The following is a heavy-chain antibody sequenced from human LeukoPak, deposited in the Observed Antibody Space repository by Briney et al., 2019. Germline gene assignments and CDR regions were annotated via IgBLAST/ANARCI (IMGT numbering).Heavy chain of an antibody. Sequence: GGSLRLSFAAPGFTFSSYAMSLVRQAPGKGLEWVSAISGSGGSTYYADSVKGRFTISRDNSKNTLYLQMNSLRAEDTAVYYCALRGYDYVWGSYRLNWGQGTLVTVSS. CDR2: ISGSGGST. J-gene: IGHJ4*02. V-gene: IGHV3-23*01. CDR3: ALRGYDYVWGSYRLN. D-gene: IGHD3-16*02. CDR1: GFTFSSYA.